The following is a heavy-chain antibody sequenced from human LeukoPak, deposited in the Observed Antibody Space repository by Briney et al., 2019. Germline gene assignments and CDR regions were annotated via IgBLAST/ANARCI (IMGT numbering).Heavy chain of an antibody. Sequence: KPSETLSLTCTVSGGSISSYYWSWIRQPAGKGLEWIGRIYTSGSTNYNPSLKSRVTMSVDTSKNQFSLKLSSVTAADTDVYYCARELGYCSSTSCSRAFDIWGQGTMVTVSS. CDR3: ARELGYCSSTSCSRAFDI. D-gene: IGHD2-2*01. V-gene: IGHV4-4*07. CDR2: IYTSGST. J-gene: IGHJ3*02. CDR1: GGSISSYY.